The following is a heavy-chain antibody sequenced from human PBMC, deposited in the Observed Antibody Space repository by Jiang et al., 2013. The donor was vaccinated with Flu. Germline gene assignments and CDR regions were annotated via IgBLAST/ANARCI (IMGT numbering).Heavy chain of an antibody. CDR3: AKDPLSYYDFWSGPVYYFDY. CDR1: GFTFSSYA. Sequence: GGPLRLSCAASGFTFSSYAMSWVRQAPGKGLEWVSGISGSGISTYYADSVKGRFTISRDNSKNTLYLQMNSLRAEDTAVYYCAKDPLSYYDFWSGPVYYFDYWGQGTLVTVSS. D-gene: IGHD3-3*01. CDR2: ISGSGIST. J-gene: IGHJ4*02. V-gene: IGHV3-23*01.